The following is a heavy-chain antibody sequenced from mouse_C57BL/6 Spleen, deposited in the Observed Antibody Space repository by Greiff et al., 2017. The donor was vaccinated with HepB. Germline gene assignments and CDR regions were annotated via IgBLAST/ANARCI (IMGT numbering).Heavy chain of an antibody. J-gene: IGHJ4*01. CDR1: GYSITSGYD. CDR2: ISYSGST. V-gene: IGHV3-1*01. Sequence: DVHLVESGPGMVKPSQSLSLTCTVTGYSITSGYDWHWIRHFPGNKLEWMGYISYSGSTNYNPSLKSRISITHDTSKNHFFLKLNSVTTEDTATYYCARSYGLYYYAMDYWGQGTSVTVSS. D-gene: IGHD2-2*01. CDR3: ARSYGLYYYAMDY.